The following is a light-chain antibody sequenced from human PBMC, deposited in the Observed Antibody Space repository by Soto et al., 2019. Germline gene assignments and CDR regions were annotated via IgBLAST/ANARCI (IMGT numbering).Light chain of an antibody. CDR2: GAS. CDR1: QSVSSN. V-gene: IGKV3-15*01. J-gene: IGKJ1*01. CDR3: QQRFSTPWT. Sequence: SVLTPSPASLSVSPRQRPSVSCRASQSVSSNLAWYQQKPGQAPRLLIYGASTRATGIPARFSGSGSGTEFTLTIHSLQPEDFATYYCQQRFSTPWTFGQGTKVDIK.